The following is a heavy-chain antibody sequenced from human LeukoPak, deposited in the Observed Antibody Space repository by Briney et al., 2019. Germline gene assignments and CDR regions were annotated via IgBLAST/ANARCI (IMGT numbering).Heavy chain of an antibody. CDR3: ARGIVVVPAALFY. CDR2: INPNSGGT. Sequence: ASVKVSCKACGYTFTGYYMHWVRQAPGQGLEWMGWINPNSGGTNYAQKFQGRVTMTRDTSISIAYMELSRLRSDDTAVYYCARGIVVVPAALFYWGQGTLVTVSS. J-gene: IGHJ4*02. CDR1: GYTFTGYY. V-gene: IGHV1-2*02. D-gene: IGHD2-2*01.